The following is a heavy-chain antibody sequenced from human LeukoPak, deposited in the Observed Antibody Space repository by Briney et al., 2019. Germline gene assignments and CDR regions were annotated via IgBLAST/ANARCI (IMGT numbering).Heavy chain of an antibody. CDR3: ARHNDSSGYYPSYFDY. Sequence: SETLSLTCAVYVGSFSGYYWSWIRQPPGKGLEWIGEINNSGSSNYNPSLKSRVTISVDTPKNQFSLKLTAVTAADTAVYYCARHNDSSGYYPSYFDYWGQGTLVTVSS. CDR1: VGSFSGYY. CDR2: INNSGSS. J-gene: IGHJ4*02. V-gene: IGHV4-34*01. D-gene: IGHD3-22*01.